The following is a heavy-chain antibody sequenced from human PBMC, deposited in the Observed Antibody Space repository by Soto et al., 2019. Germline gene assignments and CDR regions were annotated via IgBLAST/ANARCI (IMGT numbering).Heavy chain of an antibody. V-gene: IGHV1-69*06. CDR3: ASGIIRGYYYYYGMDV. J-gene: IGHJ6*02. Sequence: SVKVSCKASGGTFSSYAISWVRQAPGQGLEWMGGIIPIIGTANYAQKFQGRVTITADKSTSTAYMELSSLRSEDTAVYYCASGIIRGYYYYYGMDVWGQGTTVTVSS. CDR2: IIPIIGTA. D-gene: IGHD3-3*01. CDR1: GGTFSSYA.